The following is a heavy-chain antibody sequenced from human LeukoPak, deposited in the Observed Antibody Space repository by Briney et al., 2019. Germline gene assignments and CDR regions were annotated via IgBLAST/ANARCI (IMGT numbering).Heavy chain of an antibody. V-gene: IGHV4-38-2*02. CDR3: ARHYARFLEWSKGDYYFDY. Sequence: PSETLSLTCTVSGYSISSGYYWGWIRQPPGKGLEWIGSISHSGNTYYSPSLKSRVTISVDTSKNQFSLKLSSVTAADTAVYYCARHYARFLEWSKGDYYFDYWGQGTLVTVSS. D-gene: IGHD3-3*01. CDR2: ISHSGNT. J-gene: IGHJ4*02. CDR1: GYSISSGYY.